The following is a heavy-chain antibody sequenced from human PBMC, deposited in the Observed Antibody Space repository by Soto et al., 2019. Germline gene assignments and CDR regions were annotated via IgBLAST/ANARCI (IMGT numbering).Heavy chain of an antibody. CDR3: AKEGLHS. V-gene: IGHV3-23*01. CDR1: GFTFSNNA. J-gene: IGHJ1*01. Sequence: PGGSLRLSCAASGFTFSNNAMNWGRQAPGKGLEWVSGISNSGSRTYYADSVKGRFTISRDNSKNTLYLQMNSLRAEDTAVYYCAKEGLHSWGQGTQVTVSS. D-gene: IGHD5-18*01. CDR2: ISNSGSRT.